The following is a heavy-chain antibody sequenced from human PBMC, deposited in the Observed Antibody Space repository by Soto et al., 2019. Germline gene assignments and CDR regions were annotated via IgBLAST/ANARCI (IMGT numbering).Heavy chain of an antibody. CDR1: GFTFSSYD. D-gene: IGHD3-16*01. V-gene: IGHV3-13*01. Sequence: EVQLVESGGGLVQPGGSLRLSCAASGFTFSSYDMHWVRQATGKGLEWVSAIGTAGDTYYPGSVKGRFTISRENAKNSLYLQMNSLRAGDTAVYYCARGGGAHAFDIWGQGTMVTVSS. CDR3: ARGGGAHAFDI. CDR2: IGTAGDT. J-gene: IGHJ3*02.